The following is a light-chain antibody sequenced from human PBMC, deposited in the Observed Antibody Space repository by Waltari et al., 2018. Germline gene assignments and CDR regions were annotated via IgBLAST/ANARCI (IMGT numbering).Light chain of an antibody. CDR1: QSVRNF. J-gene: IGKJ5*01. CDR3: QQRFSWPPIT. CDR2: DTS. Sequence: ETVLTQSPATLSLSPGESATLSCRARQSVRNFLAWYQQKPGQAPRLLIYDTSNRATGIPARFSGSGSGTDFTLTISSLEPEDFAIYYCQQRFSWPPITFGQGTRLEIK. V-gene: IGKV3-11*01.